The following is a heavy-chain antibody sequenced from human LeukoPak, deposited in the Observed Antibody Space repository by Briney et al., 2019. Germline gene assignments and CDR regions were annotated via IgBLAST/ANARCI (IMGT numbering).Heavy chain of an antibody. V-gene: IGHV4-39*01. CDR2: ISYSGA. D-gene: IGHD1-26*01. J-gene: IGHJ4*02. Sequence: SETLSLTCTVSGGSISISNYYWGWIRQPPGRGLEWIGSISYSGAYYNPSLKSRLTISVDTSKNHFSLNLRSVTAADTAVYYCARRTSTPVGAIDYWGKETLVTVPS. CDR1: GGSISISNYY. CDR3: ARRTSTPVGAIDY.